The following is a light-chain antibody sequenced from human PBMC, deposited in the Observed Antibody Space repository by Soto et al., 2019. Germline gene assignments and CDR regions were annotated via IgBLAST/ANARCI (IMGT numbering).Light chain of an antibody. CDR1: QSISTW. Sequence: DIQMTQSPSTLSASVGDRVTITCRASQSISTWLAWYQQEPGKAPKLLIHKASSLQSGVPSRFSGSGSGTDFTLTISSLHPDDFETYYCQQYNSYSPTFGQGTRVESK. CDR2: KAS. V-gene: IGKV1-5*03. CDR3: QQYNSYSPT. J-gene: IGKJ1*01.